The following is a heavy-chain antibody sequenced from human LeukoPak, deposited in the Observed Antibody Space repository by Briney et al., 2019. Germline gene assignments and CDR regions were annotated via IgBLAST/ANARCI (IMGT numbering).Heavy chain of an antibody. J-gene: IGHJ3*02. V-gene: IGHV4-39*01. D-gene: IGHD6-6*01. CDR1: GGSISSSSYY. CDR3: ARHWTSIAARSDAFDI. Sequence: SETLSLTCTVSGGSISSSSYYWGWIRQPPGKGLEWIGSIYYSGSTYCNPSLKSRVTISVDTSKNQFSLKLSSVTAADTAVYYCARHWTSIAARSDAFDIWGQGTMVTVSS. CDR2: IYYSGST.